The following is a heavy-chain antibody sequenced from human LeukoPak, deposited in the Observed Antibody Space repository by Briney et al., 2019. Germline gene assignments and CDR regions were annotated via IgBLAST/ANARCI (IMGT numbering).Heavy chain of an antibody. CDR1: GASISSGSYF. Sequence: PSETLSLTCTVSGASISSGSYFWSWVRQPAGKALEWIGRFHTSGGTNYNPSLESRVTISVDTSKNQFSLKLSSVTAAATAVYYCASTVFGVTYNWFDPWGQGTLVTVSS. J-gene: IGHJ5*02. D-gene: IGHD3-3*01. CDR2: FHTSGGT. V-gene: IGHV4-61*02. CDR3: ASTVFGVTYNWFDP.